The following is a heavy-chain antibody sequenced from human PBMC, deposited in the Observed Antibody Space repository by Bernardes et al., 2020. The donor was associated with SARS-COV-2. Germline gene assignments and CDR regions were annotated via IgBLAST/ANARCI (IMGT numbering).Heavy chain of an antibody. CDR1: GGSISSSSYY. V-gene: IGHV4-39*01. Sequence: SETLSLTCTVSGGSISSSSYYWGWIRQPPGKGLEWIGSIYYSGSTYYNPSLKSRVTISVDTSKNQFSLKLSSVTAADTAVYYCARHERDYYDGDNWFDPWGQGTLVTVSS. J-gene: IGHJ5*02. CDR2: IYYSGST. D-gene: IGHD3-22*01. CDR3: ARHERDYYDGDNWFDP.